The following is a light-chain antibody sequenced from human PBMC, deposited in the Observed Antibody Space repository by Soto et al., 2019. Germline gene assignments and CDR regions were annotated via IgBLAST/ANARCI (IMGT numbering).Light chain of an antibody. V-gene: IGKV3-20*01. J-gene: IGKJ2*01. CDR3: QQYGRSPLST. Sequence: EIVLTQSPGTLSLSPGERATLSCRASQSVSSNYLAWYQQKLGQAPRLLIYGASSRATGIPDMFSGSGSGTDFTLTISRLEPEDSAVYYCQQYGRSPLSTFGQGTRLEIK. CDR1: QSVSSNY. CDR2: GAS.